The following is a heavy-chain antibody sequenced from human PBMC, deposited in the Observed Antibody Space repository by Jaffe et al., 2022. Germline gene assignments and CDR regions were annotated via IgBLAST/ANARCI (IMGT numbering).Heavy chain of an antibody. V-gene: IGHV3-23*01. CDR1: GFTFSSYA. CDR3: AKDSLRIFGVVNFRSLDY. CDR2: ISGSGGST. Sequence: EVQLLESGGGLVQPGGSLRLSCAASGFTFSSYAMSWVRQAPGKGLEWVSAISGSGGSTYYADSVKGRFTISRDNSKNTLYLQMNSLRAEDTAVYYCAKDSLRIFGVVNFRSLDYWGQGTLVTVSS. J-gene: IGHJ4*02. D-gene: IGHD3-3*01.